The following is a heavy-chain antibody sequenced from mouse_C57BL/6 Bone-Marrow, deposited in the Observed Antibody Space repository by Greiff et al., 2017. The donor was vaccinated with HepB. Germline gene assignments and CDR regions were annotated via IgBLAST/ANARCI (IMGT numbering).Heavy chain of an antibody. J-gene: IGHJ2*01. CDR1: GYTFTSYW. D-gene: IGHD1-1*01. CDR3: ARPLRYYGSSGYYFDY. Sequence: QVQLQQSGAELVRPGTSVKLSCKASGYTFTSYWMHWVKQRPGQGLEWIGVIDPSDSYTNYNQKFKGKATLTVDTSSSTAYMQLSSLTSEDSAVYYCARPLRYYGSSGYYFDYWGQGTTLTVSS. V-gene: IGHV1-59*01. CDR2: IDPSDSYT.